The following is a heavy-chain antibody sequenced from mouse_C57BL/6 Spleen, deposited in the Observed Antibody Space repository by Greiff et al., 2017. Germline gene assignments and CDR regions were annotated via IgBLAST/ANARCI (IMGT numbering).Heavy chain of an antibody. Sequence: QVQLQQSGAELVKPGASVKMSCKASGYTFTSYWITWVKQRPGQGLEWIGDIYPGSGSTNYNEKFKSKATLTVDTSSSTAYMQLSSLTSEDSAVYYCARDSNYYLANWGQGTTLTVSS. V-gene: IGHV1-55*01. CDR3: ARDSNYYLAN. D-gene: IGHD2-5*01. CDR1: GYTFTSYW. J-gene: IGHJ2*01. CDR2: IYPGSGST.